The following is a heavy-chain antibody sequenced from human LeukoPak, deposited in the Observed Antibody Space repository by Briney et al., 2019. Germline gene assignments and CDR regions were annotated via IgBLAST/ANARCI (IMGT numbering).Heavy chain of an antibody. Sequence: GTSLRLSCGASGFAFSDYSMNWVRQAPGKGLAWVASITSAGGYIYYADSVKGRFTISRGNAQNSLFLQMNSLRDEDTAVYFCATSGGFVLPNAITGNWYMDVWGRGTSVTVSS. V-gene: IGHV3-21*01. CDR3: ATSGGFVLPNAITGNWYMDV. J-gene: IGHJ6*03. CDR2: ITSAGGYI. D-gene: IGHD3-10*01. CDR1: GFAFSDYS.